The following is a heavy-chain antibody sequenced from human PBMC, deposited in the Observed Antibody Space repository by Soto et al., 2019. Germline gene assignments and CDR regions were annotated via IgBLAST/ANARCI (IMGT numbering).Heavy chain of an antibody. Sequence: ASVKVSCKASGYAFTSYGMHWVRQAPGQRLEWMGWINAGNGNTKYSQKFQGRVTITRDTSASTAYMELSSLRSEDTAVYYCARGLNGYLHYFDYWGQGTPVTVSS. CDR1: GYAFTSYG. V-gene: IGHV1-3*01. CDR2: INAGNGNT. D-gene: IGHD5-18*01. J-gene: IGHJ4*02. CDR3: ARGLNGYLHYFDY.